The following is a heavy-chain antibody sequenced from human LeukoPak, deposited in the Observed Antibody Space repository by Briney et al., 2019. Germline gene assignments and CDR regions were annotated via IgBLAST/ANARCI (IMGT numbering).Heavy chain of an antibody. D-gene: IGHD5-18*01. CDR2: ISYDGSNK. J-gene: IGHJ4*02. CDR3: AKDREGYSYGYAFDY. CDR1: GFTFSSYG. V-gene: IGHV3-30*18. Sequence: GGSPRLSCAASGFTFSSYGMHWVRQAPGKGLEWVAVISYDGSNKYYADSVKGRFTISRDNSKNTLYLQMNSLRAEDTAVYYCAKDREGYSYGYAFDYWGQGTLVTVSS.